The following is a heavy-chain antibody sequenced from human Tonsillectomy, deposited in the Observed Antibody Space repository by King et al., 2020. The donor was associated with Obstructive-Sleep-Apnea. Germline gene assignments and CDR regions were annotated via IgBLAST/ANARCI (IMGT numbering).Heavy chain of an antibody. CDR1: GYTFSDFY. Sequence: VQLVQSGAEVRQPGASVKVSCKASGYTFSDFYMHWARQAPGQGLEWMGWLNPNSGTTNYAPKFQGRVTMTRDTSISTAYMDLSSLRYDDTAIYYCARDWPSAAAAPGGIWGQGTLVTVSA. D-gene: IGHD6-13*01. J-gene: IGHJ3*02. CDR2: LNPNSGTT. CDR3: ARDWPSAAAAPGGI. V-gene: IGHV1-2*02.